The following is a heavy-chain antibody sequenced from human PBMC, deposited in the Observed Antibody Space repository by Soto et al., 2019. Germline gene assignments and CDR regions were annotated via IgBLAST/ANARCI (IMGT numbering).Heavy chain of an antibody. D-gene: IGHD1-1*01. J-gene: IGHJ6*02. V-gene: IGHV4-31*03. Sequence: SETLSLTCTVSGGSISSGGYYWSWIRQHPGKGLEWIGYIYYSGSTYYDPSLKSRVTISVDTSKNQFSLKLSSVTAADTAVYYCARDRLWNHYYYGMDVWGQGTTVTLSS. CDR3: ARDRLWNHYYYGMDV. CDR1: GGSISSGGYY. CDR2: IYYSGST.